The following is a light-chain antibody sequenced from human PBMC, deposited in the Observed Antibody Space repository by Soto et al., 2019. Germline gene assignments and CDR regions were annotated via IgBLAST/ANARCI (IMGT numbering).Light chain of an antibody. CDR1: LSISSW. V-gene: IGKV1-5*01. CDR3: QQYNSYWP. Sequence: RMTQPPSTLCASVGDRVTITRGASLSISSWLAWYQRQPGKAPKLLCYDVASVESGVPSRSSVRGSGTEFTLTNSSLQPDDFATYYCQQYNSYWPFGQGTKVDIK. J-gene: IGKJ1*01. CDR2: DVA.